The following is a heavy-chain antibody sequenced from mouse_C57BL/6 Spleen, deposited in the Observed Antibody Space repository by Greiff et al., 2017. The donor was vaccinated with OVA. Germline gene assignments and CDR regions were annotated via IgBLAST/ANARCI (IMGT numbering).Heavy chain of an antibody. J-gene: IGHJ2*01. CDR3: AVIYYYGSSYSYYFDY. CDR2: IYPGDGDT. V-gene: IGHV1-82*01. D-gene: IGHD1-1*01. CDR1: GYAFSSSW. Sequence: VMLVESGPELVKPGASVKISCKASGYAFSSSWMNWVKQRPGKGLEWIGRIYPGDGDTNYNGKFKGKATLTADKSSSTAYMQLSSLTSEDSAVYFCAVIYYYGSSYSYYFDYWGQGTTLTVSS.